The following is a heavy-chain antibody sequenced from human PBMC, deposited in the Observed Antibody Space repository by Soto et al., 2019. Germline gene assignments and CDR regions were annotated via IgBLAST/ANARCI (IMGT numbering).Heavy chain of an antibody. V-gene: IGHV3-74*01. D-gene: IGHD1-1*01. J-gene: IGHJ5*02. Sequence: GGSLRLSCAASGFTFSNYFMHWVRRVPGEGLVWVSRMSGDGKTISYADSVKGRFTISRDNAKNTLYLQMNSLRVEDTAVYYCARTYVPGIAGFDPWGQGTLVTVSS. CDR2: MSGDGKTI. CDR1: GFTFSNYF. CDR3: ARTYVPGIAGFDP.